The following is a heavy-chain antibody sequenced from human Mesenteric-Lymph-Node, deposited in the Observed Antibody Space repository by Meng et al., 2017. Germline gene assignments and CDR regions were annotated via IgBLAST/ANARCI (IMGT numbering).Heavy chain of an antibody. D-gene: IGHD2-15*01. J-gene: IGHJ2*01. CDR2: ISSSGSTI. V-gene: IGHV3-48*03. Sequence: GGSLRLSCAASGFTFSSYEMNWVRQAPGKGLEWVSYISSSGSTIYYADSVKGRFTISRDNAKNSLYLQMNSLRAEDTAVYYCASASLGYCSGGSCLTTYYYWYFDLWGRGTLVTVSS. CDR1: GFTFSSYE. CDR3: ASASLGYCSGGSCLTTYYYWYFDL.